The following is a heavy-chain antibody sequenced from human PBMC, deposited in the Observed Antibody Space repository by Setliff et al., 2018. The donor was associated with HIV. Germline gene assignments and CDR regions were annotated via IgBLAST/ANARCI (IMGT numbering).Heavy chain of an antibody. D-gene: IGHD4-4*01. CDR1: GFTFSTYP. J-gene: IGHJ6*02. Sequence: GGSLRLSCAASGFTFSTYPMSWVRQAPGKGLEWVSSISSSSYYIYYADSVKGRLTISRDNAKNSLYLQMNSLRAEDTAVYYCARDDSNYRQHGMDVWGQGTTVTVSS. CDR3: ARDDSNYRQHGMDV. CDR2: ISSSSYYI. V-gene: IGHV3-21*01.